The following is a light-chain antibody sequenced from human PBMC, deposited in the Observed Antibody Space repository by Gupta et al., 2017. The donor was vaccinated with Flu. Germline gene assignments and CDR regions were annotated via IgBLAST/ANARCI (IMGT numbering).Light chain of an antibody. CDR1: QSISSNY. J-gene: IGKJ2*01. CDR3: QQDGSSPYT. Sequence: EIVLTQSPGTLSLSPGERATLSCRASQSISSNYLAWYQQKPGQAPRLLISGASTRATGIPDRFSGSGSGTVFTLTISRLEPEDFAVYYCQQDGSSPYTFGQGTXLEIK. V-gene: IGKV3-20*01. CDR2: GAS.